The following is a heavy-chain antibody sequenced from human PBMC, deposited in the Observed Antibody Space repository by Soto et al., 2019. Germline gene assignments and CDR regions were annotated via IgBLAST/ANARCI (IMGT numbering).Heavy chain of an antibody. CDR3: ARDLLHSYYYDSGTEGTSAN. J-gene: IGHJ4*02. CDR1: GFTFSSYS. Sequence: GGSLRLSCAASGFTFSSYSMNWVRQAPGKGLEWVSYISSSSSTIYYADSVKGRFTISRDNAKNSLYLQMNSLRDEDTAVYYCARDLLHSYYYDSGTEGTSANWGQGTLVTVSS. D-gene: IGHD3-22*01. CDR2: ISSSSSTI. V-gene: IGHV3-48*02.